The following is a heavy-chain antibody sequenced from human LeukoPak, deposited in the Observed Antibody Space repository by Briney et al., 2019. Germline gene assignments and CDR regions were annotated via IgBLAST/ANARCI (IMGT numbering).Heavy chain of an antibody. CDR3: ASSEVVRGVFKSFDY. Sequence: GGSLRLSCAASGFTFSSYAMHWVRQAPGKGLEWVSAISGSGGSTYYADSVKGRFTISRDNAKNSLYLQMNSLRAEDTAVYYCASSEVVRGVFKSFDYWGQGTLVTVSS. CDR2: ISGSGGST. D-gene: IGHD3-10*01. CDR1: GFTFSSYA. J-gene: IGHJ4*02. V-gene: IGHV3-21*01.